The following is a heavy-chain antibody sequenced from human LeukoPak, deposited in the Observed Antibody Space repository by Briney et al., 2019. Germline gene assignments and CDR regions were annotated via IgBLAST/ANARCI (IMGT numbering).Heavy chain of an antibody. D-gene: IGHD6-13*01. CDR2: IHPGDSNT. CDR1: GYYFPNYW. J-gene: IGHJ3*02. Sequence: GESLNLSCKGSGYYFPNYWIGWVRKVPGKGLEWMGVIHPGDSNTRYSPSFQGQVTISVDRSISTAYLQWSSLKASDTAMYYCASPGIAAAGAKLDAFDIWGQGTMVTVSS. V-gene: IGHV5-51*01. CDR3: ASPGIAAAGAKLDAFDI.